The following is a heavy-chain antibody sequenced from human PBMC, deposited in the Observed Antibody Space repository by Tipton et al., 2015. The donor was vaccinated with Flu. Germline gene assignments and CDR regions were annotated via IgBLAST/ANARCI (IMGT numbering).Heavy chain of an antibody. CDR2: MSASGSS. V-gene: IGHV4-4*07. Sequence: TLSLTCTVSGDSMSSFYWTWIRQPAGKGLEWIGRMSASGSSKYKPSLKSRVTMSVDTSKNQFSLRLTSVTSADTAVYYCARGSGSGTDVTFYFWGQGMLVTVSS. CDR1: GDSMSSFY. J-gene: IGHJ4*02. D-gene: IGHD3-10*01. CDR3: ARGSGSGTDVTFYF.